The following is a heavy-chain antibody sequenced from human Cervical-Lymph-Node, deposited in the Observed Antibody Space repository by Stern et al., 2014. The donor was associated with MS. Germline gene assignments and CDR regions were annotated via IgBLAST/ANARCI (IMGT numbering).Heavy chain of an antibody. CDR3: ARDPSTTAADWFCDL. J-gene: IGHJ2*01. V-gene: IGHV4-59*02. CDR2: ISDTGTT. CDR1: GGAVSDYY. D-gene: IGHD2-21*02. Sequence: VQLVESGPGLVKPSGTLSLTCTVSGGAVSDYYWTWIRQRPGKGLEWIGYISDTGTTNYNPSPHSRVTITLDTSQNQVSLRLRSVTAADTAVYYCARDPSTTAADWFCDLWGRGSLVTVSS.